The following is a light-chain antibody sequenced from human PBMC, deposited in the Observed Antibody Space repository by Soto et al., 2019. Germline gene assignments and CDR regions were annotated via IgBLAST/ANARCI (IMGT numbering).Light chain of an antibody. CDR1: QSVTAW. V-gene: IGKV1-12*01. CDR2: AAS. CDR3: QQANNFPIT. J-gene: IGKJ5*01. Sequence: DIQLTQSPSSVSASVGDRITITCRASQSVTAWWAWYQQKPGKAPKLLISAASVLQGGVPSRFSGSGSGTDFTLTSSSLQPEDFAAYYCQQANNFPITFGQGTRLEIK.